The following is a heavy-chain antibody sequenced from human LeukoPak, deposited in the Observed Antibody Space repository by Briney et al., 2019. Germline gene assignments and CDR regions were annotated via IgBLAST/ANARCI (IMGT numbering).Heavy chain of an antibody. J-gene: IGHJ5*02. CDR3: ARIGGGSWRNPGYWFDP. CDR1: GASISSASDY. V-gene: IGHV4-39*01. CDR2: IYYGGST. D-gene: IGHD2-15*01. Sequence: PSETLSLTCAASGASISSASDYWGWIRQPPGKGLEWLGSIYYGGSTYGNPSLRSRVTISVDTSKNQFSLKLTSVTAADTAVYYCARIGGGSWRNPGYWFDPWGQGNLVTVSS.